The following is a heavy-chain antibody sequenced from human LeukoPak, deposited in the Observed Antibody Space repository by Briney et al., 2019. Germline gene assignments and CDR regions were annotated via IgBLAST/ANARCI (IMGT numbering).Heavy chain of an antibody. CDR3: ARDGGGYENA. CDR2: ISSTSSYI. CDR1: GFTFSSYS. Sequence: GGSLRLSCAASGFTFSSYSMNWVRQAPGKGLEWVSSISSTSSYIYYADSVKGRFTISRDNAKNSPYLQMNSLRAEDTAVYYCARDGGGYENAWGQGTLVTVSS. D-gene: IGHD5-18*01. V-gene: IGHV3-21*01. J-gene: IGHJ1*01.